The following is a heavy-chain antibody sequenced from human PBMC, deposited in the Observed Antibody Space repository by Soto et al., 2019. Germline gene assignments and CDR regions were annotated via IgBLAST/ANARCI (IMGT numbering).Heavy chain of an antibody. Sequence: GGSLRLSCAASGFTFSSYAMSWVRQAPGKGLEWISGISVNGDSTYYADSVRGRFTLSRDNSKNTLYLQMNSLRVEDTAIYYCAKGGPDAFCGGGRCYFESWGQGTQVTVSS. CDR3: AKGGPDAFCGGGRCYFES. CDR2: ISVNGDST. V-gene: IGHV3-23*01. J-gene: IGHJ4*02. CDR1: GFTFSSYA. D-gene: IGHD2-21*01.